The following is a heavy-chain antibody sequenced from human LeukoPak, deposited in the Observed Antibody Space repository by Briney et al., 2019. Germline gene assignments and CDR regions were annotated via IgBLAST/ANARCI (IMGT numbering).Heavy chain of an antibody. V-gene: IGHV3-23*01. J-gene: IGHJ4*02. CDR1: GFIFSSFA. Sequence: GGSLRLSCAASGFIFSSFAMSWVRQAPGKGLEWVSGFRSSDNGTHYADSVKGRFTISRDNSKKRLYLQMNSLRAEDTAVYYCAKDVGKWESLHFYDYWGQGTLVTVSS. D-gene: IGHD1-26*01. CDR2: FRSSDNGT. CDR3: AKDVGKWESLHFYDY.